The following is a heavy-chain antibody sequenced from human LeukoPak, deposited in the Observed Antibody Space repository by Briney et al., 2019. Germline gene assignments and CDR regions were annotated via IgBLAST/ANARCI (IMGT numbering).Heavy chain of an antibody. CDR1: GYTFTSYD. V-gene: IGHV1-8*01. Sequence: GASVKVSCKASGYTFTSYDINWVRQATGQGLEWMGWMNPNSGNRGYAQKFQGRVTMTRNTSISTAYMELSSLRSEDTAVYYCARGSLGSSWYILDYWGQGTLVTVSS. CDR3: ARGSLGSSWYILDY. CDR2: MNPNSGNR. J-gene: IGHJ4*02. D-gene: IGHD6-13*01.